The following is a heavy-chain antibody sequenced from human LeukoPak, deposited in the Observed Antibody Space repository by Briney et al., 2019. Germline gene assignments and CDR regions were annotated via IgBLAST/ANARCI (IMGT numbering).Heavy chain of an antibody. CDR2: ISGNGRDT. D-gene: IGHD3-10*01. CDR1: GLTFGNYA. J-gene: IGHJ3*02. Sequence: TGGSLRLSCAASGLTFGNYAMTWVRQAPGKGLEWVSTISGNGRDTYYADSVKGRLSISRDNSKSTHYLQMNSLRVEDTAIYYCAKGGHYSFFDIWGRGTRVTVSS. V-gene: IGHV3-23*01. CDR3: AKGGHYSFFDI.